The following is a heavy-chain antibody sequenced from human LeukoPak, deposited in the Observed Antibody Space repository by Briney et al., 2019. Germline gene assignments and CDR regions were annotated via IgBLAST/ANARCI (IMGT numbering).Heavy chain of an antibody. D-gene: IGHD3-22*01. Sequence: PSETLSPTCTVSGGSISSYYWSWIRQPPGKGLEWIGYIYYSGSTNYNPSLKSRVTISVDTSKNQFSLKLSSVTAADTAVYYCAGVPHYYDSSGYDYWYFDLWGRGTLVTVSS. CDR2: IYYSGST. CDR1: GGSISSYY. V-gene: IGHV4-59*01. CDR3: AGVPHYYDSSGYDYWYFDL. J-gene: IGHJ2*01.